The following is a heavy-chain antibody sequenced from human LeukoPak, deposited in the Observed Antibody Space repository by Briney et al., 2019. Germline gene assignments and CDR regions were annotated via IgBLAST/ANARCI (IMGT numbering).Heavy chain of an antibody. J-gene: IGHJ4*02. CDR3: ARDRGAYYYGSGISGY. Sequence: GASVKVSCKASGGTFSSYAISWVRQAPGQGLEWMGGIIPIFGTANYAQKFQGRVTITADESTSTAYMELSSLRSEDTAVYYCARDRGAYYYGSGISGYWGQGTLVTVSS. CDR2: IIPIFGTA. CDR1: GGTFSSYA. V-gene: IGHV1-69*13. D-gene: IGHD3-10*01.